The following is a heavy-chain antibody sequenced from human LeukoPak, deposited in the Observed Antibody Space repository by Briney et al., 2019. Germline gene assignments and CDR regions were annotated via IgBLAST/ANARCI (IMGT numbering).Heavy chain of an antibody. V-gene: IGHV1-8*01. J-gene: IGHJ4*02. CDR2: MNPNSGNT. Sequence: ASVKVSCKASGYSFTSYDINWVRQATGQGLEWMGWMNPNSGNTGYAQRFQGRVTMTRNTSISTAYMELSSLRSEDTAVYYCARDSGQQLVLLDYWGQGTLVTVSS. D-gene: IGHD6-13*01. CDR1: GYSFTSYD. CDR3: ARDSGQQLVLLDY.